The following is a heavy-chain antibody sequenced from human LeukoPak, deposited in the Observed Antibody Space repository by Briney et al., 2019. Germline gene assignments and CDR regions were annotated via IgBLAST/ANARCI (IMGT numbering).Heavy chain of an antibody. CDR2: IYYSGST. Sequence: SETLSLTCTVSGGSISSYYWSWIRQPPGKGLEWIGYIYYSGSTNYDPSLKGRVTISVDTSKNQFSLKLSSVTAADTAVYYCARDLRGGLDAFDIWGQGTMVTVSS. J-gene: IGHJ3*02. D-gene: IGHD2-15*01. CDR3: ARDLRGGLDAFDI. CDR1: GGSISSYY. V-gene: IGHV4-59*01.